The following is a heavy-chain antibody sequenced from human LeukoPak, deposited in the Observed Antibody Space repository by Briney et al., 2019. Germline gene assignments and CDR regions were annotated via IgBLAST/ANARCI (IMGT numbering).Heavy chain of an antibody. Sequence: GGSLRLSCAASGFTFSSYAMSWVRQAPGKGLKWVSTITTGDGNTYYADSVKGRLTVSRDDSKNTLYLQMNSLRAEDTAVYYCAKDGGLWVSAHWGDSWGRGTLVTVSS. V-gene: IGHV3-23*01. CDR1: GFTFSSYA. CDR3: AKDGGLWVSAHWGDS. J-gene: IGHJ4*02. D-gene: IGHD7-27*01. CDR2: ITTGDGNT.